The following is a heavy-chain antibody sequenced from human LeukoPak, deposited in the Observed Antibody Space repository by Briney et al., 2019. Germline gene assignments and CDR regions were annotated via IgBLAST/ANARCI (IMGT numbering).Heavy chain of an antibody. CDR3: AREASGSKDGPPHYYGSGNWFDP. Sequence: PGGSLRLSCAASGFTFSSYSMNWVRQAPGKGLEWVSYISSSSSTIYYADSVKGRFTISRDNAKNSLYLQMNSLRAEDTAVYYCAREASGSKDGPPHYYGSGNWFDPWGQGTLVTVSS. J-gene: IGHJ5*02. V-gene: IGHV3-48*04. D-gene: IGHD3-10*01. CDR1: GFTFSSYS. CDR2: ISSSSSTI.